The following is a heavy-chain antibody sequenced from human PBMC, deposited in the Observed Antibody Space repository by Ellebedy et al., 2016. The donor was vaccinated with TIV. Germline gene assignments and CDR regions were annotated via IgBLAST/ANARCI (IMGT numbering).Heavy chain of an antibody. J-gene: IGHJ5*02. Sequence: MPSETLSLTCTVSGGSISRSSYYWGWIRQPPGKGLEWIGSIYYSGSAYYNPSLKSRVTVSVDTSKNQFSLNLSSVTAADTAVYYCARDPALPRGRFDTWGQGTLVTVSS. CDR1: GGSISRSSYY. CDR3: ARDPALPRGRFDT. V-gene: IGHV4-39*07. CDR2: IYYSGSA.